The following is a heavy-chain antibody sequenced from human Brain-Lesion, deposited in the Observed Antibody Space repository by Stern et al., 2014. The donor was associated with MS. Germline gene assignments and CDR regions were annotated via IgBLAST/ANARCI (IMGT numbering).Heavy chain of an antibody. CDR2: FDPEDGKT. Sequence: VQLVESGAEVKKPGASVKVPCKVSGYTLTELSMHWVRQAPRKGLEWMGGFDPEDGKTIYAQKFQGRVTMTEDASTDTAYMELSSLRSEDTAVYSCATLSPGAGGNYYRHFDYWGQGTLVPVSS. CDR3: ATLSPGAGGNYYRHFDY. V-gene: IGHV1-24*01. J-gene: IGHJ4*02. D-gene: IGHD1-26*01. CDR1: GYTLTELS.